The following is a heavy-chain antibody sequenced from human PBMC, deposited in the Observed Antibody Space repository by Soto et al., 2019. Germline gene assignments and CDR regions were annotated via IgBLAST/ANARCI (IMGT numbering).Heavy chain of an antibody. CDR3: VRRSYGDYVYQYYGMDV. CDR2: IFHSGST. J-gene: IGHJ6*02. V-gene: IGHV4-4*02. D-gene: IGHD4-17*01. CDR1: GGSINSTNF. Sequence: SETLSLTCAVSGGSINSTNFWSWVRQPPGKGLEWIGEIFHSGSTNYNPSLKSRVTISIARSKNQFSLKLSSVTAADTAVYYCVRRSYGDYVYQYYGMDVWGQGTTVTDSS.